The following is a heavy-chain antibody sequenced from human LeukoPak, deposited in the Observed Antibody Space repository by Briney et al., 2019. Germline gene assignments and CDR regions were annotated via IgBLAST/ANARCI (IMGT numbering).Heavy chain of an antibody. J-gene: IGHJ4*02. D-gene: IGHD3-9*01. CDR2: IKTNTDGATI. Sequence: PGGSLRLSCAASGFTFTNAWMTWVRQAPGKGLEWVGRIKTNTDGATIDYAAPVKGRFTISRDDSKNTLYLQMNNLKTEDTAVYYCITPDYDIVTGYRNENFDFWGQGTLVTVSS. V-gene: IGHV3-15*01. CDR3: ITPDYDIVTGYRNENFDF. CDR1: GFTFTNAW.